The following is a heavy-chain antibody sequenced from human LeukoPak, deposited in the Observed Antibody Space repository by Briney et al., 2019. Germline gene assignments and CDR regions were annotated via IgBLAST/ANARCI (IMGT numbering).Heavy chain of an antibody. CDR1: GYTFTGYY. J-gene: IGHJ6*03. CDR3: ARAFTNYGSRTQVCYYYYYMDV. V-gene: IGHV1-2*02. D-gene: IGHD3-10*01. Sequence: GASVKVSCKASGYTFTGYYMHWVRQAPGQGLEWMGWINPNSGATNYAQKFQGRVTMTRDTSISTAYMELSRLRSDDTAVYYCARAFTNYGSRTQVCYYYYYMDVWGKGTTVTVSS. CDR2: INPNSGAT.